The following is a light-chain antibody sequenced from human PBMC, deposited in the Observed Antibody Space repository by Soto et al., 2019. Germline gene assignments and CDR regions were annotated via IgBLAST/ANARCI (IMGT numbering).Light chain of an antibody. CDR2: AAS. CDR3: QQLKSYPRT. J-gene: IGKJ1*01. V-gene: IGKV1-9*01. Sequence: DLQLTHSPSFLSASVGDRVTITCRASQGISSYLAWYQQKPGKAPKLLIYAASTLQSGVPSRFSGSGSGTKFTLTISILQPEDFATYYCQQLKSYPRTFGQGTKVDIK. CDR1: QGISSY.